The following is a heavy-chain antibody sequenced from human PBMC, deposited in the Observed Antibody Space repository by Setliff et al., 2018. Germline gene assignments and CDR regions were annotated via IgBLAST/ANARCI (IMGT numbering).Heavy chain of an antibody. CDR3: RVWLGDLSRDF. J-gene: IGHJ4*02. Sequence: ETLSLTCAVYGGSFSSFYWSWIRQPPGKGLEWLSVTYSGGETKYADSVNGRFTISRDASENSISLQMNSLRVDDTTVYFCRVWLGDLSRDFWGQGTLVTVSS. V-gene: IGHV3-53*01. CDR1: GGSFSSFY. CDR2: TYSGGET. D-gene: IGHD3-10*01.